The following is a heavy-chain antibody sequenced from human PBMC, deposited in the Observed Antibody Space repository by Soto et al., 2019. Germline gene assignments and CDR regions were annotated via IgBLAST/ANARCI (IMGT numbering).Heavy chain of an antibody. Sequence: QVQLQESGPGLVKPSQTLSLTCTVSGGSIRSGGYYWTWIRQHPGKGLEWIGCIYYTGSTYYNPSLKSRVTISVDTSKNQFSLKLSSVTAADTAVYYCARASLGYCSSTSCRSNWFDPWGQGTLVTVSS. J-gene: IGHJ5*02. CDR3: ARASLGYCSSTSCRSNWFDP. D-gene: IGHD2-2*01. CDR1: GGSIRSGGYY. V-gene: IGHV4-31*03. CDR2: IYYTGST.